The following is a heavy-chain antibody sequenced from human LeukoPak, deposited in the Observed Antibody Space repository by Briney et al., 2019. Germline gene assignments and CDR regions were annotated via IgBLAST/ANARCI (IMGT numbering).Heavy chain of an antibody. V-gene: IGHV3-30*02. D-gene: IGHD2-2*01. J-gene: IGHJ4*02. CDR1: GFTFSSYG. CDR3: ASLDIVVVPAAITFDY. Sequence: HPGRSLRLSCAASGFTFSSYGMHWVRQAPGKGLEWVAFIRYDGSNKYYADSVKGRFTISRDNSKNTLYLQMNSLRAEDTAVYYCASLDIVVVPAAITFDYWGQGTLVTVSS. CDR2: IRYDGSNK.